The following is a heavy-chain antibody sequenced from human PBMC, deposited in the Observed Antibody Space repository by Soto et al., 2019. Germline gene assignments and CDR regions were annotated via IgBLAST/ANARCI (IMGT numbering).Heavy chain of an antibody. J-gene: IGHJ4*02. Sequence: GASVKVSCKASGYTFSNYGISWVRQAPGQGLEWMGWISTYDVNRNYAQKLQGRVTMTADTSTNAAYMELRSLRSDDTAVYYCAGTRDSGSYYVFGDFDSWGQGTLVTVSS. CDR2: ISTYDVNR. CDR1: GYTFSNYG. CDR3: AGTRDSGSYYVFGDFDS. D-gene: IGHD1-26*01. V-gene: IGHV1-18*01.